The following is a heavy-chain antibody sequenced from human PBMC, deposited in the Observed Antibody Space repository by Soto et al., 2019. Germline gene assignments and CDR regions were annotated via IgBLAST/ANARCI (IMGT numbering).Heavy chain of an antibody. CDR2: IIPIFGTA. D-gene: IGHD3-3*01. V-gene: IGHV1-69*06. CDR1: GGTFSIYA. Sequence: SVKVSCKASGGTFSIYAISWVLQAPLQGRDWMGGIIPIFGTANYAQKFQGRVTITADKSTSTAYMELSSLRSEDTAVYYCARQFGVVIIMEPYYYYGMDVWGQGTTVTVSS. CDR3: ARQFGVVIIMEPYYYYGMDV. J-gene: IGHJ6*02.